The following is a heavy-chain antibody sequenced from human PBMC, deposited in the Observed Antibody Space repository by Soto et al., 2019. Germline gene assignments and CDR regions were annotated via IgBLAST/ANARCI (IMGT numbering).Heavy chain of an antibody. D-gene: IGHD3-16*01. Sequence: PGGSLRLSCAASGFTFSSYAMSWVRQAPGKGLEWVSAISGSGGSTYYADSVKGRFTISRDNSKNTLYLQMNSLRAEDTAVYYCAKDPYRWGNGGMDVWGQGTTVTVS. CDR3: AKDPYRWGNGGMDV. CDR1: GFTFSSYA. V-gene: IGHV3-23*01. J-gene: IGHJ6*02. CDR2: ISGSGGST.